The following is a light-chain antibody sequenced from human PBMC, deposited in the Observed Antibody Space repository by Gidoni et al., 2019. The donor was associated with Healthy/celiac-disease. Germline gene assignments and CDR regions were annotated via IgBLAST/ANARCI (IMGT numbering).Light chain of an antibody. CDR1: QSISSW. J-gene: IGKJ1*01. Sequence: DIQMTQSPSPLSASVGDRVTITCRASQSISSWLAWYQQKPGKAPKLLIYTASSLESGVPSRFSGSGSGTEFTLTISSLQPDDFATYYCQQYNSYPWTFGQGTKVEIK. V-gene: IGKV1-5*03. CDR3: QQYNSYPWT. CDR2: TAS.